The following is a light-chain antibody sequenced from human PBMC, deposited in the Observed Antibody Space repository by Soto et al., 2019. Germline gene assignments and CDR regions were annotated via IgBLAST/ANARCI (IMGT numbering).Light chain of an antibody. Sequence: DIQMTQSPSTLSASVGDRVTITCRASQSISSWLAWYQQKPGKAPKLLIYTASSLKSGVPSRFSGSGSGTEFTLTISSLQPDDFATYYCEQYDSYSRETFGQGTQVEMK. V-gene: IGKV1-5*03. CDR3: EQYDSYSRET. CDR1: QSISSW. J-gene: IGKJ1*01. CDR2: TAS.